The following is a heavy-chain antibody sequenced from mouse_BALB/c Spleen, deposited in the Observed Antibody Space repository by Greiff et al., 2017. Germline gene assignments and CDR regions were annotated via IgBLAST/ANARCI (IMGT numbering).Heavy chain of an antibody. Sequence: VQGVESGPGLVAPSQSLSITCTVSGFSLTSYGVHWVRQPPGKGLEWLGVIWAGGSTNYNSALMSRLSISKDNSKSQVFLKMNSLQTDDTAMYYCARGHYYGSSYDAMDYWGQGTSVTVSS. J-gene: IGHJ4*01. CDR1: GFSLTSYG. V-gene: IGHV2-9*02. CDR3: ARGHYYGSSYDAMDY. D-gene: IGHD1-1*01. CDR2: IWAGGST.